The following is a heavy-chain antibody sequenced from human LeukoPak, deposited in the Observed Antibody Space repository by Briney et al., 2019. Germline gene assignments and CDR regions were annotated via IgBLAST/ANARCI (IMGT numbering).Heavy chain of an antibody. J-gene: IGHJ6*03. CDR3: ARGYDSNLDYYYYMDV. D-gene: IGHD3-16*01. Sequence: GGSLRLSCAASGFTFSNYGMNWVRQAPGKGLEWVSGSASTGRTYYVDSVEGRFTISRDNSKNTLYVQMNSLRAEDTAVYFCARGYDSNLDYYYYMDVWGKGTTVTVSS. V-gene: IGHV3-23*01. CDR1: GFTFSNYG. CDR2: SASTGRT.